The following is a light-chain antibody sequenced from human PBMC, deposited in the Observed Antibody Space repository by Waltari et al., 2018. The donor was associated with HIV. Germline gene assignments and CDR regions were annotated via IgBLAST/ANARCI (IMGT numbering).Light chain of an antibody. Sequence: SYEVTQPPSLSVSPGQTASITCSEDKLGEKYACWYQQKPGQSPILVIYADTKRPPGIPERFSASNSGNTATLTITGTQAMDEADYYCQAWDSTTRVFGGGTKLTVL. CDR1: KLGEKY. V-gene: IGLV3-1*01. CDR3: QAWDSTTRV. CDR2: ADT. J-gene: IGLJ3*02.